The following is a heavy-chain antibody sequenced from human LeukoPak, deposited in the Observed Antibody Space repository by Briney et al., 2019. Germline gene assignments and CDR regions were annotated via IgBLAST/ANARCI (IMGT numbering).Heavy chain of an antibody. V-gene: IGHV3-23*01. CDR2: ISGSGGST. CDR3: ASIRNNWNDRYFDY. CDR1: GFTFSSYG. Sequence: PGGSLRLSCAASGFTFSSYGMSWVRQAPGKGLEWVSAISGSGGSTYYADSVKGRFTISRDNSKNTLYLQMNSLRAEDTAVYYCASIRNNWNDRYFDYWGQGTLATVSS. J-gene: IGHJ4*02. D-gene: IGHD1-20*01.